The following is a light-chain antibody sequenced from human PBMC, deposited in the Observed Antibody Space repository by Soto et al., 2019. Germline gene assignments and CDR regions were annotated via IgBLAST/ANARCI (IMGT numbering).Light chain of an antibody. CDR2: EDN. Sequence: QSVLTQPPSVSAAPGQKVTFSCSGSSSNIGKNYVSWYQQVPGTAPKLLIYEDNKRRSGIPDRFSGSKSGTSATLGITGLQTGDEADYYCGTWDSSLSDFVFGTGTKVTVL. CDR3: GTWDSSLSDFV. J-gene: IGLJ1*01. V-gene: IGLV1-51*02. CDR1: SSNIGKNY.